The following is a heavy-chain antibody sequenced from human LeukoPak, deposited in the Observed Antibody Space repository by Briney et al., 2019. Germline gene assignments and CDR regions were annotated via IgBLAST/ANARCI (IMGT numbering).Heavy chain of an antibody. CDR1: GFSLSTSGVG. V-gene: IGHV2-5*01. CDR3: AHWPGIAAAGTSGFDY. CDR2: IYWNDDK. D-gene: IGHD6-13*01. J-gene: IGHJ4*02. Sequence: SGPTLVNPTQTLTLTCTFSGFSLSTSGVGVGWIRQPPGKTLEWLALIYWNDDKRYSPSLKSRLTITKDTSKNQVVLTMTNMDPVDTATYYCAHWPGIAAAGTSGFDYWGQGTLDTVSS.